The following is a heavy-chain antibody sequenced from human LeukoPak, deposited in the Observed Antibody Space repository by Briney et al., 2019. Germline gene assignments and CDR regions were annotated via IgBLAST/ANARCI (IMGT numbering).Heavy chain of an antibody. CDR2: IDPGGSYT. CDR1: GYSFTSYW. V-gene: IGHV5-10-1*01. Sequence: GESLKISCKGSGYSFTSYWISWVRQMPGKGLEWMGRIDPGGSYTNYSPSFQGHVTISADKSISTAYLQWSSLKASDTAMYYCARLSIVGATGSYYYYGMDVWGQGTTVTVSS. CDR3: ARLSIVGATGSYYYYGMDV. J-gene: IGHJ6*02. D-gene: IGHD1-26*01.